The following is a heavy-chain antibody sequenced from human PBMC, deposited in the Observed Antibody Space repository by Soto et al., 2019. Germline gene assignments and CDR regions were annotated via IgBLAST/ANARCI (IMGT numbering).Heavy chain of an antibody. D-gene: IGHD2-2*01. Sequence: QVQLVQSGAEEKKPGASVKVSCKASGYTFTSYAMHWVRQAPGQRLEWMGWINAGNGNTKYSQKFQGRVTITRDTSASTAYMELSSLRSEDTAVYYCASHPYSSSTSCYVRPLGYWGQGTLVTVSS. J-gene: IGHJ4*02. CDR2: INAGNGNT. CDR1: GYTFTSYA. CDR3: ASHPYSSSTSCYVRPLGY. V-gene: IGHV1-3*05.